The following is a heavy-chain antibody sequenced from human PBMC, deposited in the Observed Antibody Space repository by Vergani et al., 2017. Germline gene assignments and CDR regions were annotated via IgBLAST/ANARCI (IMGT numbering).Heavy chain of an antibody. CDR2: ISGSGGST. D-gene: IGHD2-15*01. CDR3: AKEPPPVVVMRAVDY. V-gene: IGHV3-23*01. J-gene: IGHJ4*02. Sequence: EVQLLESGGGLVQPGGSLRLSCAASGFTFSSYAMSWVRQAPGKGLEGVSAISGSGGSTYYADSGKGRFTISRDNSKNTLYLQMNSLRAEDRAVYYCAKEPPPVVVMRAVDYWGQGTLVTVSS. CDR1: GFTFSSYA.